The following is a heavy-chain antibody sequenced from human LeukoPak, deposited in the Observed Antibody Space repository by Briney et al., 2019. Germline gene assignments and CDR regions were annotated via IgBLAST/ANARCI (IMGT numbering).Heavy chain of an antibody. CDR3: ARDRRAYDILTGYYNNPHWFDP. CDR1: GGTFSSYA. Sequence: SVKVSCKASGGTFSSYAISWVRQAPGQGLEWMGGIIPIFGTANYAQKFQGRVTITADKSTSTAYMELSSLRSEDTAVYYCARDRRAYDILTGYYNNPHWFDPWGQGTLVTVSS. D-gene: IGHD3-9*01. CDR2: IIPIFGTA. V-gene: IGHV1-69*06. J-gene: IGHJ5*02.